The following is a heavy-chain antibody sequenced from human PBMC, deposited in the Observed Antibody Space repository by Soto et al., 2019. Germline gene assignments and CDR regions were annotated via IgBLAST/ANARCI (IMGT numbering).Heavy chain of an antibody. D-gene: IGHD4-17*01. CDR3: ASRGTVTTSDY. Sequence: QVQLVQSGAEVKKPGSSVKVSCKTSGGTFSSYPISWVRQAHGQGLEWMGRISPILGIANYAQKLQGRVTITEEKSTSPANMERSRLRSEDTAVYYCASRGTVTTSDYWGQGTLVTVSS. V-gene: IGHV1-69*02. J-gene: IGHJ4*02. CDR2: ISPILGIA. CDR1: GGTFSSYP.